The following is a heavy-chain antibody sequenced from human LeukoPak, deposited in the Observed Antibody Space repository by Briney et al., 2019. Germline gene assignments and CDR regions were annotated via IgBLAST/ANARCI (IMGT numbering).Heavy chain of an antibody. D-gene: IGHD2-2*01. CDR3: AKDEDIVVVPSFFDY. Sequence: GGSLRLSCAASGFTFSSYGMHWVRQAPGKGLEWVAVIWYDGSNKYYADSVKGRFTISRDNSKNTLYLQMNSLRAEDTAVYYCAKDEDIVVVPSFFDYWGQGTLVTVSS. J-gene: IGHJ4*02. CDR1: GFTFSSYG. V-gene: IGHV3-30*02. CDR2: IWYDGSNK.